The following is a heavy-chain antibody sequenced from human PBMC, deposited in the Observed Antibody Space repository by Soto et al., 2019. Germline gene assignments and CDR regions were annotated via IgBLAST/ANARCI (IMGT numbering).Heavy chain of an antibody. CDR3: ALLGGDFWSGYYPRFAVGYMDV. CDR2: INAGNGNT. J-gene: IGHJ6*03. Sequence: GASVKVSCKASGYTFTSYAMHWVRQAPGQRLEWMGWINAGNGNTKYSQKFQGRVTITRDTSASTAYMELSSLRSEDTAVYYCALLGGDFWSGYYPRFAVGYMDVWGKGTTVTVSS. CDR1: GYTFTSYA. V-gene: IGHV1-3*01. D-gene: IGHD3-3*01.